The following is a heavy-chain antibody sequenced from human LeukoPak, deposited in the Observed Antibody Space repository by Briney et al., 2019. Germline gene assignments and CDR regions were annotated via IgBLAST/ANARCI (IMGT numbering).Heavy chain of an antibody. CDR2: IYSGGST. Sequence: PGGSLRLSCAASGFTLSSYAMSWVRQAPGKGLEWVSVIYSGGSTYYADSVKGRFTISRDNSKNTLYLQMNSLRAEDTAVYYCARDMYSHNDYWGQGTLVTVSS. V-gene: IGHV3-66*01. J-gene: IGHJ4*02. CDR3: ARDMYSHNDY. CDR1: GFTLSSYA. D-gene: IGHD6-13*01.